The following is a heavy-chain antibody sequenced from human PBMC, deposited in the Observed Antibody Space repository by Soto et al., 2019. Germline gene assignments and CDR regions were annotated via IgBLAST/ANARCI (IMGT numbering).Heavy chain of an antibody. CDR3: TTGYSRTDFG. CDR2: IKRKISGGTT. Sequence: DEQLVESGGGLVKTGGSLRLSCAASGFIFSNAWMNWVRQAPGKGLEWVGRIKRKISGGTTEYAAPVKGRFPVARDDSERTVYLQMNSLKTEDTAVYYCTTGYSRTDFGWGPGTLVTVSS. CDR1: GFIFSNAW. J-gene: IGHJ4*02. V-gene: IGHV3-15*07. D-gene: IGHD1-26*01.